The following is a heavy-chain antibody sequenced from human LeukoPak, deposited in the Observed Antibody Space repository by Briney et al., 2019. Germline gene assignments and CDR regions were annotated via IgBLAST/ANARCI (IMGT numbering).Heavy chain of an antibody. CDR3: ARDRVDGVFDY. CDR1: GGTFSSYA. V-gene: IGHV1-69*13. Sequence: ASVKVSCKASGGTFSSYAISWVRQAPGQGLEWMGGIIPIFGTANYAQKFQGSVTITADESTSTAYMELSSLRSEDTAVYYCARDRVDGVFDYWGQGTLVTVSS. CDR2: IIPIFGTA. D-gene: IGHD2-15*01. J-gene: IGHJ4*02.